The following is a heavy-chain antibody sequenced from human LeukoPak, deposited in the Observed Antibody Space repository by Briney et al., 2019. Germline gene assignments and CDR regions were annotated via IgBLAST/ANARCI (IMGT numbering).Heavy chain of an antibody. CDR1: GFTFSTYA. Sequence: GGSLRLSCAASGFTFSTYAMSWVRQAPGKGLEWVSAISNNGGSTYYTDSVKGRFTISRDNSKDTLFLQMNSLRVEDTAIYFCARNRRVHTTDYTDYWGQGTPVTVSS. D-gene: IGHD1-1*01. V-gene: IGHV3-23*01. CDR2: ISNNGGST. J-gene: IGHJ4*02. CDR3: ARNRRVHTTDYTDY.